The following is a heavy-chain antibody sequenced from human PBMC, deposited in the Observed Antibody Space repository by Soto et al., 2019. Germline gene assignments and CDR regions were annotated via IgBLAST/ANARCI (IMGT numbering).Heavy chain of an antibody. CDR1: GGSISSGGYY. J-gene: IGHJ4*02. CDR3: ARGRSSGGDCTHFDY. CDR2: IYYSGST. D-gene: IGHD2-21*02. V-gene: IGHV4-31*03. Sequence: QVQLQESGPGMVKPSQTLSLTCTVSGGSISSGGYYWSWIRQHPGKGLEWIGYIYYSGSTYYNPSLKSRLTISVDTSKNQFSLKLSSVTAADTAVYYCARGRSSGGDCTHFDYWGQGTLVTVSS.